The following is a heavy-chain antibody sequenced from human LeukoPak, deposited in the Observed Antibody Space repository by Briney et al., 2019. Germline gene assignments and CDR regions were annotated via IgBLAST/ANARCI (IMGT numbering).Heavy chain of an antibody. V-gene: IGHV3-43*02. Sequence: PGGSLRLSCAASGFTFDDYAMQWVRQAPGKGLEWVSLISGDGGTTYYADSVKGRFTISRDNSKNSLYLQMNSLRAEDTAVYYCAKDREKAVGATIFDHWGQGTLVTVSS. CDR3: AKDREKAVGATIFDH. CDR1: GFTFDDYA. CDR2: ISGDGGTT. J-gene: IGHJ4*02. D-gene: IGHD1-26*01.